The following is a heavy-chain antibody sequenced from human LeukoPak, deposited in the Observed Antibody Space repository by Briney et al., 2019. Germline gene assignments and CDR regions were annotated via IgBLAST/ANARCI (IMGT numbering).Heavy chain of an antibody. V-gene: IGHV4-38-2*02. J-gene: IGHJ4*02. CDR3: AKSGGYGLIDY. Sequence: PSETLSLTCTVSDYSISSGYYWGWIRQSPGKGLEWIGTIYHSGSAYYNASLQSRVTISIETSKNQISLRLNSVTAADTAMYYCAKSGGYGLIDYWGQGTLVTVSS. D-gene: IGHD1-26*01. CDR1: DYSISSGYY. CDR2: IYHSGSA.